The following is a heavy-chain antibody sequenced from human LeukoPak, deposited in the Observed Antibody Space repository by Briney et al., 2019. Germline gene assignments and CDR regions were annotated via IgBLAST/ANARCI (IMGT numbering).Heavy chain of an antibody. D-gene: IGHD1-1*01. V-gene: IGHV3-20*04. CDR2: INWNGGST. J-gene: IGHJ3*02. CDR3: ARERLEHAFDI. Sequence: GGSLRLSCAASEFSVGSNYMTWVRQAPGKGLEWVSGINWNGGSTGYADSVKGRFTISRDNAKNSLYLQMNSLRAEDTALYYCARERLEHAFDIWGQGTMVTVSS. CDR1: EFSVGSNY.